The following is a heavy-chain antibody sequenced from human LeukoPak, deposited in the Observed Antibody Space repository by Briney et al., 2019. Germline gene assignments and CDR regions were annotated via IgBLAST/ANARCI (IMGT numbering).Heavy chain of an antibody. J-gene: IGHJ4*02. D-gene: IGHD3-22*01. CDR3: ATGGTYYYANTSYHTFDY. CDR2: FDPEDGET. CDR1: GYTLTELS. V-gene: IGHV1-24*01. Sequence: ASVKVSCKVSGYTLTELSIHWVRLAPGRRLEWMGGFDPEDGETIYAQKFQGRVTMTEDTSTYTANMELSSLRSDDTAVYYCATGGTYYYANTSYHTFDYWGQGTLVTVSS.